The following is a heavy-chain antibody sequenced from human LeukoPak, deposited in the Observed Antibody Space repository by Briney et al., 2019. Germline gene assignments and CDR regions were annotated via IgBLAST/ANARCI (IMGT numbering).Heavy chain of an antibody. CDR3: ARALVVPAAIRYYGMDV. CDR1: GFTVSSNY. Sequence: PGGSLRLSCAASGFTVSSNYMSWVRQAPGKGLEWVSVIYSGGSTYYADSVKGRFTISRDNSKNTLYLQMNSLRAELTAVYYCARALVVPAAIRYYGMDVWGQGTTVTVSS. CDR2: IYSGGST. D-gene: IGHD2-2*01. V-gene: IGHV3-53*01. J-gene: IGHJ6*02.